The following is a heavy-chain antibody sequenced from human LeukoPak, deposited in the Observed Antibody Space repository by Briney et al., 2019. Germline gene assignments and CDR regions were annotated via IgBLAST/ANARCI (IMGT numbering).Heavy chain of an antibody. D-gene: IGHD6-19*01. Sequence: GGSLRLSCAASGFTFDDYAMHWVRQAPGKGLECVSGISWNSGSIGYADSVKGRFTISRDNAKNSLYLQMNSLRAEDMALYYCAKGYSSGWYLGPAYYWGQGTLVTVSS. J-gene: IGHJ4*02. CDR1: GFTFDDYA. V-gene: IGHV3-9*03. CDR2: ISWNSGSI. CDR3: AKGYSSGWYLGPAYY.